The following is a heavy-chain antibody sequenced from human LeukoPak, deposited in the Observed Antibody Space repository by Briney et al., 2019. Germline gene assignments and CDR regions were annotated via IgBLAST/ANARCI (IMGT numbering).Heavy chain of an antibody. J-gene: IGHJ4*02. CDR2: INHSGST. CDR3: ARGLNDSWTGENY. V-gene: IGHV4-34*01. D-gene: IGHD3-3*01. CDR1: DGSFSGYY. Sequence: ASETLSLTCAVYDGSFSGYYWSWIRQPPGKGLEWIGEINHSGSTNYNPSLKSRVTISLDTSKSQFSLKVRYVTAADTAVYYCARGLNDSWTGENYWGQGTLVTVSS.